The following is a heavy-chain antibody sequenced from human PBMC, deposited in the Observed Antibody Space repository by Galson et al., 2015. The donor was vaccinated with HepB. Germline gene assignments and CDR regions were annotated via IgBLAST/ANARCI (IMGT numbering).Heavy chain of an antibody. J-gene: IGHJ4*02. D-gene: IGHD3-3*01. CDR2: ISGYNGNT. Sequence: SVKVSCKASGYTFTSYAISWVRQAPGQGLGWMGWISGYNGNTNYAQKFQGRVTMTTDTSSSTAYMELRSLRSDDTAVYYCARGDGFWSGYYPYWGQGALVTVSS. V-gene: IGHV1-18*04. CDR3: ARGDGFWSGYYPY. CDR1: GYTFTSYA.